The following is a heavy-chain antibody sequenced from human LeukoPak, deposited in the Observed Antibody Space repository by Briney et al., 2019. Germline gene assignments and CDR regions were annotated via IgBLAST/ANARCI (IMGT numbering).Heavy chain of an antibody. CDR1: GYTFTSYD. J-gene: IGHJ3*02. Sequence: ASVKVSCKASGYTFTSYDINWVRQATGQGLEWMGWMNPNSGGTNYAQKFQGRVTMTRDTSISTAYMELSRLRSDDTAVYYCARTYDRIGAFDIWGQGTMVTVSS. V-gene: IGHV1-2*02. CDR3: ARTYDRIGAFDI. CDR2: MNPNSGGT. D-gene: IGHD3-3*01.